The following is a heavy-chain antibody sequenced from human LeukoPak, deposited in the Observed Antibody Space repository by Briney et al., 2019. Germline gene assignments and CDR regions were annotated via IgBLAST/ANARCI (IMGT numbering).Heavy chain of an antibody. Sequence: ASVKVSCKASGYTFPSYFMHCVRQAPGQGLEWMGIINPTGGSTIYAQKFQGRVTMTRDTSTSTVYMELSSLRSDDTAVYYCARTAARRFDYWGQGTLVTVSS. CDR2: INPTGGST. CDR1: GYTFPSYF. CDR3: ARTAARRFDY. D-gene: IGHD6-6*01. J-gene: IGHJ4*02. V-gene: IGHV1-46*01.